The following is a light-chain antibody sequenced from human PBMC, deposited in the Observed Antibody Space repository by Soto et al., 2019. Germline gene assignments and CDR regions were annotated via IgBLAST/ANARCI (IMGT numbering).Light chain of an antibody. CDR1: QSIDNNH. Sequence: EIVLTQSPGTLSLSPGERVTLSCRASQSIDNNHLAWYQQKPGQAPRLLIHGTSNRATGIPDRFSGSGSGTEFTLTISSLEPEDIAVYYCQQRSNWRVTFGGGTKV. V-gene: IGKV3D-20*02. CDR2: GTS. CDR3: QQRSNWRVT. J-gene: IGKJ4*01.